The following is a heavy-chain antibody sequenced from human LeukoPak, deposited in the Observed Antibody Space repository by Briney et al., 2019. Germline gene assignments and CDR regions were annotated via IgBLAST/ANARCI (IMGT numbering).Heavy chain of an antibody. V-gene: IGHV3-9*01. CDR1: GFTFDDYA. CDR2: ISWNSGSI. D-gene: IGHD2-2*01. Sequence: GGSLRLSCAASGFTFDDYATRWVRQAPGKGLEWVSGISWNSGSIGYADSVKGRFTISRDNAKNSLYLQMNSLRAEDTAVYYCTRLSDTEGSSTSYRASDIWGQETMVTVSS. J-gene: IGHJ3*02. CDR3: TRLSDTEGSSTSYRASDI.